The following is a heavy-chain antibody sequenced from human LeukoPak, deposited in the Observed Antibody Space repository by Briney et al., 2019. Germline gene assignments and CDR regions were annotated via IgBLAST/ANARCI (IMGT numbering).Heavy chain of an antibody. Sequence: GGSLRLSCVAYGFTLTDYYMSWIRQAPGRGLEGFSDISGSGRNVYYGDSVKGRFTISRDNAKNSLYLQMNNLRAEDTAVYYCARSIGYYYTMNVWGQGTTVTVSS. J-gene: IGHJ6*02. V-gene: IGHV3-11*01. CDR2: ISGSGRNV. CDR3: ARSIGYYYTMNV. CDR1: GFTLTDYY. D-gene: IGHD3-22*01.